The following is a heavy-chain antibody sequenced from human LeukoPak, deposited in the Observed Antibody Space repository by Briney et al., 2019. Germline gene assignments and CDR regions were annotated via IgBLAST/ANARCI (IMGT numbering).Heavy chain of an antibody. CDR3: AKDLGGSGWYYFDY. CDR2: ISYDGSNK. J-gene: IGHJ4*02. V-gene: IGHV3-30*18. D-gene: IGHD6-19*01. Sequence: GRSLRLSCAASGFTFSSYGMHWVRQAPGKGLEWVAVISYDGSNKYYADSVKGRFTISRDNSQNTLYLQMNSLSAEDTAVYYCAKDLGGSGWYYFDYWGQGTLVTVSS. CDR1: GFTFSSYG.